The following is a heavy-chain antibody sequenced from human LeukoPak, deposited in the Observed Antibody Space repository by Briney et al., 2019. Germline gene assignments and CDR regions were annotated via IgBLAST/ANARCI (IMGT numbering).Heavy chain of an antibody. CDR1: GFTFSSYA. Sequence: GRSLRLSCAASGFTFSSYAMHWARQAPGKGLEWVAVISYDGSNKYYADSVKGRFTISRDNSKNTLYLQMNSLRAEDTAVYYCARDREDYFDYWGQGTLVTVSS. CDR3: ARDREDYFDY. J-gene: IGHJ4*02. V-gene: IGHV3-30-3*01. CDR2: ISYDGSNK.